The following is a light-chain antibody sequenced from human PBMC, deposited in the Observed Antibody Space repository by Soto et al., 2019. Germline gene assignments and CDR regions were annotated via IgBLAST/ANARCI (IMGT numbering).Light chain of an antibody. CDR3: QQSYSTPPT. J-gene: IGKJ2*01. CDR1: QSIASY. Sequence: DIQMTQSPSSLSASAGDRVTITCRASQSIASYVNWYQQKPGKAPKSLIYAASNLQSGVPSRFRGSGYGTGFTLSISSLQPEDFATYYCQQSYSTPPTFGQGTKLEIK. V-gene: IGKV1-39*01. CDR2: AAS.